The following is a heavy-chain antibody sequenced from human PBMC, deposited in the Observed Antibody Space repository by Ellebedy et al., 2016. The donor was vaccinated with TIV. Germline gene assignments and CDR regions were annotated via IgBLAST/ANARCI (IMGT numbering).Heavy chain of an antibody. J-gene: IGHJ5*02. CDR3: ARREALRGVKGLYNWFDP. Sequence: MPSETLSLTCAAYGGSFSGYHWSWIRQPPGKGLEWIGEINHSGSTNCNPFLKSRVTITVDTSKNHFSRKLSSVTAADTAVYYCARREALRGVKGLYNWFDPWGQGILVTVSS. CDR2: INHSGST. V-gene: IGHV4-34*01. D-gene: IGHD3-10*01. CDR1: GGSFSGYH.